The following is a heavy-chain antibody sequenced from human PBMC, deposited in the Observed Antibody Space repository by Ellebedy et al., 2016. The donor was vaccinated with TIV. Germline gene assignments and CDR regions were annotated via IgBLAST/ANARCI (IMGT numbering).Heavy chain of an antibody. V-gene: IGHV4-34*01. CDR2: INHSGST. CDR1: GGSFSGYY. J-gene: IGHJ4*02. D-gene: IGHD6-6*01. CDR3: ARVPGTGIAARRLYFDY. Sequence: MPSETLSLTCAVYGGSFSGYYWSWIRQPPGKGLEWIGEINHSGSTNYNPSLKSRVTISVDTSKKQFSLKLSSVTAADTAVYYCARVPGTGIAARRLYFDYWGQGTLVTVSS.